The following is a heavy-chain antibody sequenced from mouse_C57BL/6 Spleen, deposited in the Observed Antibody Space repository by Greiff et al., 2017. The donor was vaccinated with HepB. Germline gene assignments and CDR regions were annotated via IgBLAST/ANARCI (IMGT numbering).Heavy chain of an antibody. CDR2: IYPRSGNT. J-gene: IGHJ4*01. CDR3: ARDYDYDRMDY. V-gene: IGHV1-81*01. Sequence: VMLVESGAELARPGASVKLSCKASGYTFTSYGISWVKQRTGQGLEWIGEIYPRSGNTYYNEKFKGKATLTADKSSSTAYMELRSLTSEDSAVYFCARDYDYDRMDYWGQGTSVTVSS. D-gene: IGHD2-4*01. CDR1: GYTFTSYG.